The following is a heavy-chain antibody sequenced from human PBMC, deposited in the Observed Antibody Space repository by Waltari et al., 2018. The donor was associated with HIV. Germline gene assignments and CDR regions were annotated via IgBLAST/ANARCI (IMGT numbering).Heavy chain of an antibody. CDR3: ARDLSGYSDN. J-gene: IGHJ4*02. CDR2: VKEEVRIT. D-gene: IGHD3-3*01. V-gene: IGHV3-74*01. CDR1: GFTFPNYW. Sequence: EVQLVESGGGLVQPGGSLRLSCSASGFTFPNYWLHWVRQVPGKGLGRVSLVKEEVRITNYEDSVKGRFTISRDNAKDTLWLQMNSLRSEDTAIYYCARDLSGYSDNWGQGTLVTVSS.